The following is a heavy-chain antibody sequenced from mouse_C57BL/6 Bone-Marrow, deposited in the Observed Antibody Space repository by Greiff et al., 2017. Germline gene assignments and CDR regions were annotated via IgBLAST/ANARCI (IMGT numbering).Heavy chain of an antibody. D-gene: IGHD1-1*01. Sequence: DVQLQESGPGLVKPSQSLSLTCSVTGYSITSGYYWNWIRQFPGNKLEWMGYISYDGSNNYNPSLKNRISITRDTSKNQFFLKLNSVTTEDTATYYCARDPLYYGSSWFAYWGQGTLVTVSA. V-gene: IGHV3-6*01. CDR3: ARDPLYYGSSWFAY. CDR1: GYSITSGYY. J-gene: IGHJ3*01. CDR2: ISYDGSN.